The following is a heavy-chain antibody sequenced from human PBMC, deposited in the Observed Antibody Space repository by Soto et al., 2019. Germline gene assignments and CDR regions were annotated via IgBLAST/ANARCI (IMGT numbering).Heavy chain of an antibody. V-gene: IGHV3-33*01. CDR1: GFTFSSYG. D-gene: IGHD3-10*01. J-gene: IGHJ4*02. Sequence: QVQLVESGGGVVQPGRSLRLSCAASGFTFSSYGMHWVRQAPGKGLEWVAVIWYDGSNKYYADSVKGRFTISRDNSKNPLYLQMNSLRAEDTAVYYCARPGFGELSLDYWGQGTLVTVSS. CDR2: IWYDGSNK. CDR3: ARPGFGELSLDY.